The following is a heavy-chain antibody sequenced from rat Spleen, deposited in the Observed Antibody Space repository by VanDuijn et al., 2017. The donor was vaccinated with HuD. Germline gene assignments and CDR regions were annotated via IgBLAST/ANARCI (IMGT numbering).Heavy chain of an antibody. V-gene: IGHV2-15*01. Sequence: QVQLKESGPGLVQSSQTLSLTCTVSGFSLISYAVNWIRQPPGKGLEWMGGIWGDGSTNYNSALKSRLSISRDTSKSQVFLKMNSLQTEDTAIYCCVRERVPGFAFYFDYWGQGVMVTVSS. D-gene: IGHD1-4*01. CDR1: GFSLISYA. CDR2: IWGDGST. J-gene: IGHJ2*01. CDR3: VRERVPGFAFYFDY.